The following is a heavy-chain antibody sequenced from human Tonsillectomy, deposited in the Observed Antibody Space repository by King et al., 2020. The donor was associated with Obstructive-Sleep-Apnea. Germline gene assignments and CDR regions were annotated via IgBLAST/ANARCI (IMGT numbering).Heavy chain of an antibody. Sequence: VQLVESGAEGKKPGESLKISCKGSGYTFSKYWIGWVRQVPGKGLEWMGMIYPGDSDTRNSPSFEGQVTISVDKSVNTAYLQWSSLKASDTAMYYCARLVEDGHSFGRLDYWGQGTLVIVSS. D-gene: IGHD3-3*01. CDR1: GYTFSKYW. CDR2: IYPGDSDT. CDR3: ARLVEDGHSFGRLDY. J-gene: IGHJ4*02. V-gene: IGHV5-51*01.